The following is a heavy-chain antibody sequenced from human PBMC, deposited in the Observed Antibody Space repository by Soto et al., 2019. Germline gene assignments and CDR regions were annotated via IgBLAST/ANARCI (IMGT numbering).Heavy chain of an antibody. Sequence: GGSLRLSCAASGFTFSSYSMNWVRQAPGKGLEWVSYISSSSSTIYYADSVKGRFTISRDNAKNSLYLQMNSLRDEDTAVYYCARVESSDYYYGMDVWGQGTTVTVSS. V-gene: IGHV3-48*02. CDR1: GFTFSSYS. J-gene: IGHJ6*02. CDR2: ISSSSSTI. CDR3: ARVESSDYYYGMDV. D-gene: IGHD6-6*01.